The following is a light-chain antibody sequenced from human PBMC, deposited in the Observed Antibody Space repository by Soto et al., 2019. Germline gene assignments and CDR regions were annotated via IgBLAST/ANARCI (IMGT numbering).Light chain of an antibody. CDR2: AAS. CDR3: QQADTFTIT. CDR1: QGISSW. V-gene: IGKV1-12*01. J-gene: IGKJ5*01. Sequence: IQMNESASSVSASVGDRVTITCRASQGISSWLAWYQQKPGKAPKLLIYAASSLQSGVPSRFSVSGSGTEFTLTISSLKNEDSAIYDCQQADTFTITFCQGTRLEIK.